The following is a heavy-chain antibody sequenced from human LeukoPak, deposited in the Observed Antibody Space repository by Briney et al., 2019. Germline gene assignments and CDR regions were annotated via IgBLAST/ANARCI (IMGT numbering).Heavy chain of an antibody. D-gene: IGHD3-16*02. CDR1: GFTFSDYV. Sequence: GGSLRLSCAASGFTFSDYVMHWVRQAPGKGLEWVAAISYDGKNRYFADSVKGRFTIFRDNSKNTLYLQMNSLRAEDTAVFYCAKVWGVDYISGSYRGFDHWGQGTLVTVSS. CDR3: AKVWGVDYISGSYRGFDH. J-gene: IGHJ4*02. V-gene: IGHV3-30*18. CDR2: ISYDGKNR.